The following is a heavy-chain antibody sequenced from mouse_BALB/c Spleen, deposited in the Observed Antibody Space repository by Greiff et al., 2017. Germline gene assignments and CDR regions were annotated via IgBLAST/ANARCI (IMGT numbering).Heavy chain of an antibody. Sequence: EVQRVESGPSLVKPSQTLSLTCSVTGDSITSGYWNWIRKFPGNKLEYMGYISYSGSTYYNPSLKSRISITRDTSKNQYYLQLNSVTTEDTATYYCASGYGNSYWYFDVWGAGTTVTVSS. V-gene: IGHV3-8*02. D-gene: IGHD2-1*01. CDR3: ASGYGNSYWYFDV. J-gene: IGHJ1*01. CDR2: ISYSGST. CDR1: GDSITSGY.